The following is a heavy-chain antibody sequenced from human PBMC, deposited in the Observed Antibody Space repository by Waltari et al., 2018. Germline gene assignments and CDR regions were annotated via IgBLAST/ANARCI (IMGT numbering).Heavy chain of an antibody. Sequence: QVQLQESGPGLVKPSQTLSLTCTVSGGSISSGSYYWSWIRQPAGKGLEWIGYIYTSGSTNYNPSLKSRVTISVDTSKNQFSLKLSSVTAADTAVYYCARDAKGSGSNWFDPWGQGTLVTVSS. CDR1: GGSISSGSYY. CDR3: ARDAKGSGSNWFDP. CDR2: IYTSGST. J-gene: IGHJ5*02. D-gene: IGHD3-10*01. V-gene: IGHV4-61*09.